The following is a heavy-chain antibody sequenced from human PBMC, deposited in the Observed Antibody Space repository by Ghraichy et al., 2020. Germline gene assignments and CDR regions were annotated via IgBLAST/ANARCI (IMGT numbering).Heavy chain of an antibody. J-gene: IGHJ4*02. CDR1: GYTFTSYY. CDR2: INPSGGST. CDR3: ARDLSRIYNWNDVAY. Sequence: ASVKVSCKASGYTFTSYYMHWVRQAPGQGLEWMGIINPSGGSTSYAQKFQGRVTMTRDTSTSTVYMELSSLRSEDTAVYYCARDLSRIYNWNDVAYWGQGTLVTVSS. D-gene: IGHD1-20*01. V-gene: IGHV1-46*01.